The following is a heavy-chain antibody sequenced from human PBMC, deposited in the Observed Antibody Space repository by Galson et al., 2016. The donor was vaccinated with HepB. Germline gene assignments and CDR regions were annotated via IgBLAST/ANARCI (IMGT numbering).Heavy chain of an antibody. Sequence: SLRLSCAASGFSFSRYGMHWVRRAPGKGLEWVAVIWYDGSNEYYADSVKGRFTISRDNSKNTLYLQMNSLRAEETAVYYCARGSNYLDYWGQGTLVTVSS. CDR3: ARGSNYLDY. V-gene: IGHV3-33*01. J-gene: IGHJ4*02. CDR1: GFSFSRYG. CDR2: IWYDGSNE.